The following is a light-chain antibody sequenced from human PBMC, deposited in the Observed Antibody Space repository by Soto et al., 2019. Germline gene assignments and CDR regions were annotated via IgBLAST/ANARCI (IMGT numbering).Light chain of an antibody. Sequence: DIQMTQSPSSLSASVGDRVTITCQASQGISNYLNWYQQKPGKAPMLLITDASNLETGVPSRFSGRGSGTDFTFTISRLQTEDIATYFCQQCDDLPLTFGGGTKVEI. CDR1: QGISNY. J-gene: IGKJ4*01. V-gene: IGKV1-33*01. CDR2: DAS. CDR3: QQCDDLPLT.